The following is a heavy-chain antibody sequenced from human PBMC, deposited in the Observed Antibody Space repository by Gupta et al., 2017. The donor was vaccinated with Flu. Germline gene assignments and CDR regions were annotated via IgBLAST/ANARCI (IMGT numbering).Heavy chain of an antibody. D-gene: IGHD6-13*01. CDR3: TRASRAAGGLEDS. Sequence: EVQLVESGGGLVQPGRSLRLSCTASGFVFGDHAVNWVRQAPGKGLEWVGFIRINSFGGTTEYAASVKGRFTISRDDSKSIAYLQMNSLRTEDTALYYCTRASRAAGGLEDSWGQGTLVTVSS. J-gene: IGHJ4*02. CDR1: GFVFGDHA. V-gene: IGHV3-49*04. CDR2: IRINSFGGTT.